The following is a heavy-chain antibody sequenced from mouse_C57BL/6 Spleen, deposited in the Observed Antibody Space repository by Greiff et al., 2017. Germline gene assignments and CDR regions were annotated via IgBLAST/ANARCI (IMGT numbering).Heavy chain of an antibody. CDR2: ISSGSSTI. Sequence: EVMLVESGGGLVKPGGSLKLSCAASGFTFSDYGMHWVRQAPEKGLEWVAYISSGSSTIYYADTVEGRFTISRDNAKNTLFLQMTRLRSEDTAMYYCARKELAYWGQGTLVTVSA. J-gene: IGHJ3*01. CDR1: GFTFSDYG. V-gene: IGHV5-17*01. CDR3: ARKELAY.